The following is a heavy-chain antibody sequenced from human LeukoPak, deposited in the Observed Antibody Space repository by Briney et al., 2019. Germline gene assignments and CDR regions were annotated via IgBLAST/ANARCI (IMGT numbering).Heavy chain of an antibody. D-gene: IGHD4-17*01. V-gene: IGHV4-34*01. CDR2: INHSGST. J-gene: IGHJ3*02. CDR3: ARAPYGDHDSAFDI. Sequence: SETLSLTCAVSGGSFSGYYWSWIRQPPGKGLEWIGEINHSGSTNYNPSLKSRVTISVDTSKNQFSLKLSSVTAADTAVYYCARAPYGDHDSAFDIWGQGTMVTVSS. CDR1: GGSFSGYY.